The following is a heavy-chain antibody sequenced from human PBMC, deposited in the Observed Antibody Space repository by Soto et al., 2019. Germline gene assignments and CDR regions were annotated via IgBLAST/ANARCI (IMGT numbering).Heavy chain of an antibody. CDR1: GFTFSSYA. J-gene: IGHJ5*02. Sequence: GGSLRLSYAASGFTFSSYAMSWVRQAPGKGLEWVSAISGSGGSTYYADSVKGRFTISRDNSKNTLYLQMNSLRAEDTAVYYCANVVVPAAMRGFDPWGQGTLVTVSS. V-gene: IGHV3-23*01. D-gene: IGHD2-2*01. CDR2: ISGSGGST. CDR3: ANVVVPAAMRGFDP.